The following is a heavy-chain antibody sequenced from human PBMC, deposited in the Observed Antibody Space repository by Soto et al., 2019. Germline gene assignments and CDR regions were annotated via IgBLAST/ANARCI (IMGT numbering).Heavy chain of an antibody. D-gene: IGHD3-22*01. CDR1: GLTLVDPY. J-gene: IGHJ4*02. V-gene: IGHV3-72*01. CDR2: SRDKPQGYST. CDR3: VRATYFSDSSGYTRCLDY. Sequence: GGSLGLSCEGSGLTLVDPYFDWVGKAQGKGLEWVGRSRDKPQGYSTAYAASVKGRFTTSRDESKNSAYLQMNSLKTEDTAVYYCVRATYFSDSSGYTRCLDYWGQGTLVTVSS.